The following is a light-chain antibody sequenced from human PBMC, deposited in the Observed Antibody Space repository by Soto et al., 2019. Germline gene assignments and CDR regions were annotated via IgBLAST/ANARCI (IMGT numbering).Light chain of an antibody. Sequence: SYELTQPPSVSVAPGKTARITCGGNNIGSKSVHWYQQKPGQAPVLVIYYDSDRPSGIPERFSGSNSGNTATLTISRVEAGDEADYYCQVWDSVSDHPRVFGTGTKVTVL. CDR2: YDS. CDR3: QVWDSVSDHPRV. J-gene: IGLJ1*01. CDR1: NIGSKS. V-gene: IGLV3-21*04.